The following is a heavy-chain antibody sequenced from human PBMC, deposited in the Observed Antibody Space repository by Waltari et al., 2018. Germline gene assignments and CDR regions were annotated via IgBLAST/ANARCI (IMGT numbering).Heavy chain of an antibody. CDR2: INTMTGCP. D-gene: IGHD5-18*01. Sequence: QAQLVQSGSELKKPGASVKVSCKASGYAFNTYAINWVRQAPGQGLEWMGWINTMTGCPTCAQGFTGLFGVSLVASDRTTSLQLNSLKTEDTAVYYCARDNVSYGDFSSDGWGQGTTVTVSS. CDR3: ARDNVSYGDFSSDG. CDR1: GYAFNTYA. J-gene: IGHJ6*02. V-gene: IGHV7-4-1*02.